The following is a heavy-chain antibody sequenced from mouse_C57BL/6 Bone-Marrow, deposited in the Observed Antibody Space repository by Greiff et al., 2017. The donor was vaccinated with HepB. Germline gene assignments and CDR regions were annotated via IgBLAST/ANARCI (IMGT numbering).Heavy chain of an antibody. D-gene: IGHD1-1*01. CDR1: GYTFTSYW. CDR2: IDPNSGGT. J-gene: IGHJ1*03. CDR3: AKSYYGSSYRDWYFDV. Sequence: QVQLQQPGAELVKPGASVKLSCKASGYTFTSYWMHWVKQRPGRGLEWIGRIDPNSGGTKYNEKFKSKATLTVDKPSSTAYMQLSSLTSEDSAVYYCAKSYYGSSYRDWYFDVWGTGTTVTVSS. V-gene: IGHV1-72*01.